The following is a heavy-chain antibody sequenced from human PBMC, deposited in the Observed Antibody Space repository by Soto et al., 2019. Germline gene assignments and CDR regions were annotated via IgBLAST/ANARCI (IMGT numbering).Heavy chain of an antibody. CDR2: ISAYNHNT. J-gene: IGHJ5*02. V-gene: IGHV1-18*01. D-gene: IGHD1-26*01. CDR3: ARVVGALGHWFDP. CDR1: GYTFTSYG. Sequence: ASVKVSCKASGYTFTSYGLSWVRQAPGQGLEWMGRISAYNHNTNYAQKLQGRVTMTTDTSTSTAYMELRSLRSDDTAVYYCARVVGALGHWFDPWGQGTLVTVSS.